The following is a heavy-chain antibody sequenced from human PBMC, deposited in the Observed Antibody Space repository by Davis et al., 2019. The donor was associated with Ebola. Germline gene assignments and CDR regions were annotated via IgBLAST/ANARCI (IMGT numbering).Heavy chain of an antibody. V-gene: IGHV6-1*01. Sequence: MPSETLSLTCAISGDSVSSNTAAWNWIRQSPSRGLEWLGRTYYRSKWFVDYAVSVKSRMTINSDTSKNQFSLKLSSVTAADTAVYYCARGYRRYYDQRYGLDVWGQGTTVTVSS. D-gene: IGHD3-3*01. CDR2: TYYRSKWFV. CDR3: ARGYRRYYDQRYGLDV. J-gene: IGHJ6*02. CDR1: GDSVSSNTAA.